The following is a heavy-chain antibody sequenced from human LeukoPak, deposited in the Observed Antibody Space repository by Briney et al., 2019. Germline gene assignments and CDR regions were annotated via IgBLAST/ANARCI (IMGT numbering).Heavy chain of an antibody. V-gene: IGHV3-21*01. CDR3: ARSGYCTNGVCYPTYYYYMDV. Sequence: GGSLRLSCAASGFTFSRYAMHWVRQAPGKGLEWVSSISSSSSYIYYADSVKGRFTLSRDNAKNSLYLQVNSLRAEDTAVYYCARSGYCTNGVCYPTYYYYMDVWGKGTTVTVSS. CDR2: ISSSSSYI. J-gene: IGHJ6*03. CDR1: GFTFSRYA. D-gene: IGHD2-8*01.